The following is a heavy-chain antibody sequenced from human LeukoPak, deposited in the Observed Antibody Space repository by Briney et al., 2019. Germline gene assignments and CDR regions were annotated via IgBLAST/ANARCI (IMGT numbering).Heavy chain of an antibody. Sequence: SETLSLTCTVSGGSISSFYWTWIRQPAGKGLEWIGRMFTSGSTNYNPSLKSRVTMSLDTSKNQFSLKLSSVTAADTAIYYCARDLNWNHAFDIWGQGTMVTVSS. D-gene: IGHD1-1*01. V-gene: IGHV4-4*07. J-gene: IGHJ3*02. CDR2: MFTSGST. CDR1: GGSISSFY. CDR3: ARDLNWNHAFDI.